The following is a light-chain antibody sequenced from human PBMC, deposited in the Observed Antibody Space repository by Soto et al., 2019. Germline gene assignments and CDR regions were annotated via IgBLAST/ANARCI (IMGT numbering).Light chain of an antibody. CDR3: QQYNHHPLT. J-gene: IGKJ4*01. CDR2: GTS. V-gene: IGKV1-16*02. CDR1: QDISIY. Sequence: DVQMTQSPSSLSASVGDTVTISCRPSQDISIYLAWFQQKPGKAPKSLIYGTSTLQSGVPSKFSGSRSGADFTLTIHSLQPEDSATYYCQQYNHHPLTFGGGTKVDIK.